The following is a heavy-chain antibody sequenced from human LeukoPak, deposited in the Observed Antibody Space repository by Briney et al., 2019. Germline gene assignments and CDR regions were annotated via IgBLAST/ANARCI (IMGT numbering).Heavy chain of an antibody. Sequence: GGSLRLSCVTSGFTFSSCAMIWIRQAPGKGLEWVSGISDSGGTTYYADSVKGRFTISRDNSKSTLYLQMSSLRAEETAVYYCAKSSYDFWSSFDYWGQGTLVTVSS. D-gene: IGHD3-3*01. CDR1: GFTFSSCA. CDR3: AKSSYDFWSSFDY. CDR2: ISDSGGTT. J-gene: IGHJ4*02. V-gene: IGHV3-23*01.